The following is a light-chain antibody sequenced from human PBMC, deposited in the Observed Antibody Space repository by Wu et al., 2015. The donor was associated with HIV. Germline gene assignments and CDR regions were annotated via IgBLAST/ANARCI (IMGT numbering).Light chain of an antibody. CDR2: DAS. V-gene: IGKV3-15*01. Sequence: EIELTQSPATLSVSPGERVTLSCRASQSVAKNLAWYQQKPGQSPRLLIYDASTRSRGIPGKFSGSGSGTQFSLTINSVQSEDFAVYYCQQYNHWPPYTFGQGTKLEIK. CDR3: QQYNHWPPYT. CDR1: QSVAKN. J-gene: IGKJ2*01.